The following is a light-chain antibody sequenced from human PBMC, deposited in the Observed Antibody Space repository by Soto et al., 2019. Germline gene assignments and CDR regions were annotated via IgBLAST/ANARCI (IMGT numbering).Light chain of an antibody. CDR3: ISYTGSTTLVV. Sequence: QSVLTQPASVSGSPGQSLTISCTGASSDVGGYNYVSWYQQHPGKAPKLMIYEVTNRPSGVSDRFSGSKSGNTASLTISGLQAEDEAEYYCISYTGSTTLVVFGGGTKLTVL. V-gene: IGLV2-14*01. CDR1: SSDVGGYNY. J-gene: IGLJ2*01. CDR2: EVT.